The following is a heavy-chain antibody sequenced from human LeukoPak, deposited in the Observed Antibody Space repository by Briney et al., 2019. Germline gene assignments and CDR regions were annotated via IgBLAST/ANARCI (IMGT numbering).Heavy chain of an antibody. D-gene: IGHD2/OR15-2a*01. CDR3: ARRGDFPYYYYGMDV. V-gene: IGHV3-30-3*01. CDR1: GFTFSSYA. J-gene: IGHJ6*02. CDR2: ISYDGSNK. Sequence: GRSLRLSCAASGFTFSSYAMHWVRQAPGKGLEWVAVISYDGSNKYYADSVKGRFTISRDNSKNTLYLQMNSLRAEDTAVYYCARRGDFPYYYYGMDVWGQGTTVTVSS.